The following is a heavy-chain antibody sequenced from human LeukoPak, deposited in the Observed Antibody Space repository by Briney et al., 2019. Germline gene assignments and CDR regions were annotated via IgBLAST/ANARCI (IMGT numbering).Heavy chain of an antibody. J-gene: IGHJ5*02. CDR1: GGTFSSYA. Sequence: SVKVSCKASGGTFSSYAISWVRQAPGQGLEWMGGIIPIFGTANYAQKFQGRVTITVDESTSTAYMELSSLRSEDTAVYYCARVVGIAAAGTWWFDPWGQGTLVTVSS. CDR2: IIPIFGTA. CDR3: ARVVGIAAAGTWWFDP. V-gene: IGHV1-69*13. D-gene: IGHD6-13*01.